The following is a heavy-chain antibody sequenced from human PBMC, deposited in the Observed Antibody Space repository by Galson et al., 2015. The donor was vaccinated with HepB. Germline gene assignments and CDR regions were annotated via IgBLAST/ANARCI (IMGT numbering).Heavy chain of an antibody. D-gene: IGHD2-2*03. Sequence: SLRLSCAASGFTVSKFGMHWVRQAPGKGLEWVTVISSDGSKRYYADSVKGRFTISRDNSKNTLNLQMNSLRVEDTAVYYCARGFSIGYCSGTSSYAGYGMGVWGQGTSVTVSS. J-gene: IGHJ6*02. V-gene: IGHV3-30*03. CDR3: ARGFSIGYCSGTSSYAGYGMGV. CDR2: ISSDGSKR. CDR1: GFTVSKFG.